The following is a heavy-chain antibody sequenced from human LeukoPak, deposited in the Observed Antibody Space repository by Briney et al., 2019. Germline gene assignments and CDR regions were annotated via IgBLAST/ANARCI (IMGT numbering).Heavy chain of an antibody. CDR1: GGSISSSSYY. CDR3: ARSGRGYSYGLIDY. Sequence: SETLSLTCTVSGGSISSSSYYWGWIRQPPGKGLEWIGSIYYSGSTYYNPSLKSRVTISVDTSKNQFSLKLSSVTAADTAVYYCARSGRGYSYGLIDYWGQGTLVTVSS. J-gene: IGHJ4*02. CDR2: IYYSGST. V-gene: IGHV4-39*01. D-gene: IGHD5-18*01.